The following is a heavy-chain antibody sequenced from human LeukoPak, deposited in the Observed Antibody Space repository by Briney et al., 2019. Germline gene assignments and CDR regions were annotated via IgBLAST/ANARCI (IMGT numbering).Heavy chain of an antibody. Sequence: GGSLRLSCAASGFTFSSYAMSWVRQAPGKGLEWVSVISGSGGSTYYADSVRGRFTISRDNSKNTLYLQMNSLRAEDTAVYYCARDPRGERAGSSSYYYYYGMDVWGQGTTVTVSS. V-gene: IGHV3-23*01. CDR2: ISGSGGST. CDR3: ARDPRGERAGSSSYYYYYGMDV. D-gene: IGHD2-2*01. CDR1: GFTFSSYA. J-gene: IGHJ6*02.